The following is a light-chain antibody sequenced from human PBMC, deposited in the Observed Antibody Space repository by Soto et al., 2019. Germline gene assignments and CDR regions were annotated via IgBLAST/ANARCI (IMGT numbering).Light chain of an antibody. Sequence: DIQMTQSPSSLSASVGDRVTITCRASQTIIKFLNWYQQKTGKAPKLLIYAASGLQSGVPSRFSGSGSGTDFTLTISSLKPEEFAIYHCQKSHSPPYAFGPGTKLEIK. CDR2: AAS. CDR3: QKSHSPPYA. J-gene: IGKJ2*01. CDR1: QTIIKF. V-gene: IGKV1-39*01.